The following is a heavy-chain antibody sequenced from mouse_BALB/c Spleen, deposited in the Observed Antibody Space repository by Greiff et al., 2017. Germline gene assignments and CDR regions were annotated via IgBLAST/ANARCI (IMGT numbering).Heavy chain of an antibody. D-gene: IGHD3-1*01. V-gene: IGHV1-87*01. Sequence: VQLQQSGAELARPGASVKLSCKASGYTFTSYWMQWVKQRPGQGLEWIGAIYPGDGDTRYTQKFKGKATLTADKSSSTAYMQLSSLASEDSAVYYCARRHADWYFDVWGAGTTGTVSS. CDR3: ARRHADWYFDV. J-gene: IGHJ1*01. CDR2: IYPGDGDT. CDR1: GYTFTSYW.